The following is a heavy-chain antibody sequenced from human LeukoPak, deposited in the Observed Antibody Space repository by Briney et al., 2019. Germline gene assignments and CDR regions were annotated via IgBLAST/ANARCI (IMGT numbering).Heavy chain of an antibody. Sequence: PGGSLRLSCAASGFTFSDYAMSWVRQAPGKGLEWLSVISGGSSGSTYYADSVTGRSTVSRDNSKNTVDLQMNNLRVDDTAIYYCAKDHANTPVVTNWGQGILVSVPS. J-gene: IGHJ4*02. CDR2: ISGGSSGST. CDR3: AKDHANTPVVTN. V-gene: IGHV3-23*01. D-gene: IGHD2-21*02. CDR1: GFTFSDYA.